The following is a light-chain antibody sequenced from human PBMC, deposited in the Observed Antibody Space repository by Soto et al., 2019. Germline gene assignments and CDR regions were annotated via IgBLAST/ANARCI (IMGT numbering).Light chain of an antibody. CDR1: RGISNY. CDR2: TTS. J-gene: IGKJ4*01. CDR3: LQHNSYPRT. V-gene: IGKV1-17*03. Sequence: DVHMTHAQCALSVSLVESVNITCRASRGISNYLAWFQQKPGKVPNRLIYTTSTLQSGVPSRFSGSRSGTEFTLTISSLQPEDIATYYCLQHNSYPRTFGGGTKVDIK.